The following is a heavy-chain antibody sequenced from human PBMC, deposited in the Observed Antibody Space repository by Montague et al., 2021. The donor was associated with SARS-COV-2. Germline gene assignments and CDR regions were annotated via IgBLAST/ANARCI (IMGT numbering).Heavy chain of an antibody. J-gene: IGHJ4*02. Sequence: SVKVSCKASGYTFNTYGVAWLRQAPGQGLEWMGWISAYNGDPDYAQKFQGRVTMTTDTSTSTAYMELRSLRSDDTAIYYCAREGTYYSDGDGFYPLDFWGQGTLVTVSS. CDR3: AREGTYYSDGDGFYPLDF. CDR2: ISAYNGDP. CDR1: GYTFNTYG. V-gene: IGHV1-18*01. D-gene: IGHD3-22*01.